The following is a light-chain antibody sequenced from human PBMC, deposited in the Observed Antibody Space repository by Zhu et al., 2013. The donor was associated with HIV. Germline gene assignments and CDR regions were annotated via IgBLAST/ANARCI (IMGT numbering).Light chain of an antibody. CDR2: GAS. J-gene: IGKJ2*01. CDR3: QQYGSSPET. Sequence: EIVLTQSPATLSLSPGERATLSCRASQSVGSLVTWYQQKVGQAPRLLIYGASSRATGIPDRFSGSGSGTDFTLTISRLEPEDFAVYYCQQYGSSPETFGQGTKLEIK. V-gene: IGKV3-20*01. CDR1: QSVGSL.